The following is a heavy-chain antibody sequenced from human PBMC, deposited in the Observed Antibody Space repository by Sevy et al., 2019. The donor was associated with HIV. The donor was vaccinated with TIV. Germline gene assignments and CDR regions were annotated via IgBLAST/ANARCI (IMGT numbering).Heavy chain of an antibody. CDR2: IIPIFGTT. V-gene: IGHV1-69*13. J-gene: IGHJ3*02. Sequence: ASVKVSCKASGGTFNSYAISWVRQAPGQGLEWMGGIIPIFGTTNYGHKFQGRVTITADESTSTAYIELSSLRSEDTAVYYCASADYYDSSGYYLHAFDMWGQGTMVTVSS. CDR3: ASADYYDSSGYYLHAFDM. CDR1: GGTFNSYA. D-gene: IGHD3-22*01.